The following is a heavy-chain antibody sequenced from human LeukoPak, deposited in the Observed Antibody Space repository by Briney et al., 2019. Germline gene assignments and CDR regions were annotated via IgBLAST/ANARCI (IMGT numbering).Heavy chain of an antibody. CDR3: ATVAELGSCSSSSCYTN. D-gene: IGHD2-2*02. CDR1: GYTFTSYD. J-gene: IGHJ4*02. CDR2: MNPNSGNT. V-gene: IGHV1-8*01. Sequence: ASVKVSCTASGYTFTSYDVNWVRQAPGQGLEWMGWMNPNSGNTGYAQKSQGRVTMTRDTSTSTAYMELNSLKSEDTAIYYCATVAELGSCSSSSCYTNWGQGTLVTVSS.